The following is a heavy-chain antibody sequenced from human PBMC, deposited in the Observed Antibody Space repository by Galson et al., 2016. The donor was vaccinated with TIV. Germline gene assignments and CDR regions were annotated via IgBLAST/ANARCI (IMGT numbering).Heavy chain of an antibody. Sequence: SLRLSCAASTFKVSDNYMTWVRQAPGKGLEWVSIISSGGTTHYANSVRGRFTISRDTDKNTVYLQMNNLRAEDTAVYYCARERRHCGNECYLYYYFGMDVWGQGATVAVSS. CDR2: ISSGGTT. CDR3: ARERRHCGNECYLYYYFGMDV. CDR1: TFKVSDNY. V-gene: IGHV3-66*02. D-gene: IGHD2-21*01. J-gene: IGHJ6*02.